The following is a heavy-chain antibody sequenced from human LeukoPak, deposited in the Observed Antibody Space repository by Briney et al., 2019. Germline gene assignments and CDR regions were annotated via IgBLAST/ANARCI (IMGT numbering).Heavy chain of an antibody. CDR3: ARVQKGIAAAGAGGGWFEP. V-gene: IGHV3-23*01. D-gene: IGHD6-13*01. CDR2: ISGSGGST. CDR1: GFTFSSYA. J-gene: IGHJ5*02. Sequence: GGSLRLSCAASGFTFSSYAMSWVRQAPGKGLEWVSAISGSGGSTYYADSVRGQFTISRDNAKNSLYLQMNSLRAEDTAVYYCARVQKGIAAAGAGGGWFEPWGQGTLVTVSA.